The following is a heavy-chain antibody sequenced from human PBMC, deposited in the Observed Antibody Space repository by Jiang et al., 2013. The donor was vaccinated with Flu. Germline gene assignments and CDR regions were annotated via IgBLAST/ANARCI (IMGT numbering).Heavy chain of an antibody. Sequence: LLKPSETLSLTCTVSGGSISSSSYYWGWIRQPPGKGLEWIGSIYYSGSTYYNPSLKSRVTISVDTSKNQFSLKLSSVTAADTAVYYCARLAVAGRGWFDPWGQGTLVTVSS. D-gene: IGHD6-19*01. J-gene: IGHJ5*02. V-gene: IGHV4-39*07. CDR3: ARLAVAGRGWFDP. CDR2: IYYSGST. CDR1: GGSISSSSYY.